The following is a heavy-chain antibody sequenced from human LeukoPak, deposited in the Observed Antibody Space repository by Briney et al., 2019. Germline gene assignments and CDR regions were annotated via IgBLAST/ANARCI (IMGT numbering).Heavy chain of an antibody. Sequence: GGSLRLSCAASGFTVSSTYMSWVRQAPGKGLEWVSALYSGDTTYYANSVKGRFTISRDNSKNMLYLQMNSLRAEDTAVYYCARRLLTGYCEFWGQGTLVTVSS. CDR2: LYSGDTT. V-gene: IGHV3-66*01. J-gene: IGHJ4*02. D-gene: IGHD3-9*01. CDR3: ARRLLTGYCEF. CDR1: GFTVSSTY.